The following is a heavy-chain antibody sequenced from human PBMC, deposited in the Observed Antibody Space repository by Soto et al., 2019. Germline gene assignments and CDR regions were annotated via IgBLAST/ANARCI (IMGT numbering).Heavy chain of an antibody. CDR2: INPNSGGT. J-gene: IGHJ3*02. CDR3: AREPFSRLNDAFDI. V-gene: IGHV1-2*04. CDR1: GYTFTGYY. D-gene: IGHD2-2*01. Sequence: QVQLVQSGAEVKKPGASVKVSCKASGYTFTGYYMHWVRQAPGQGLEWMGWINPNSGGTNSAQKFQGWVTMTRDTSISTAYMELSRLRSDDTAVYYCAREPFSRLNDAFDIWGQGTMVTVSS.